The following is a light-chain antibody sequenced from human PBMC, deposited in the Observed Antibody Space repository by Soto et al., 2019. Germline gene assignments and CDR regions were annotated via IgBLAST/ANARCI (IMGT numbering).Light chain of an antibody. CDR1: SGDIGAYNY. Sequence: QSALPQPRSVSGSPGQSVTFSCTGTSGDIGAYNYVSWYQFHPGKAPKMIIYDVNKRPSGVPDRFSGSKSGNTASLTISWLQAEDEADYYCCSYAHTSRVFGGGTKLPVL. J-gene: IGLJ3*02. V-gene: IGLV2-11*01. CDR2: DVN. CDR3: CSYAHTSRV.